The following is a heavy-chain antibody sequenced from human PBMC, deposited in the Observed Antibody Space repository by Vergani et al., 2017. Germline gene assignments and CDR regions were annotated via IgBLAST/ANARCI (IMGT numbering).Heavy chain of an antibody. CDR1: GFTFSSYG. CDR2: IWYDGSNK. D-gene: IGHD3-16*01. CDR3: ARDPAGEDHLFDY. J-gene: IGHJ4*02. Sequence: QVQLVESGGGVVQPGRSLRLSCAASGFTFSSYGMHWVRQAPGKGLEWVAVIWYDGSNKYYADSVKGRFTISRDNSKNTLYLQMNSLRAEDTAVYYCARDPAGEDHLFDYWGQGTLVTVSS. V-gene: IGHV3-33*01.